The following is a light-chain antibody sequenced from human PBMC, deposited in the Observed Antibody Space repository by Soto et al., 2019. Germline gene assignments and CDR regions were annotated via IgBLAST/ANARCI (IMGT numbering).Light chain of an antibody. CDR1: SSDVGAYNY. CDR3: SSYTSGSTPWV. J-gene: IGLJ1*01. CDR2: DVS. V-gene: IGLV2-14*01. Sequence: QSALTQPASVSGSPGQSITISCTGTSSDVGAYNYVSWYQQHPGKAPKLMICDVSDRPSGVSTRFSGSKSGNTASLTISGLQAEDEADYYCSSYTSGSTPWVFGPGTKITVL.